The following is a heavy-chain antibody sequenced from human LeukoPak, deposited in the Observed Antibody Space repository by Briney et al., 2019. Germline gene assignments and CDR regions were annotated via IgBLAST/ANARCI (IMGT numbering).Heavy chain of an antibody. V-gene: IGHV3-74*01. CDR2: INSDGSST. D-gene: IGHD4-23*01. CDR1: GFTFRSYW. CDR3: ANYGGNSPF. J-gene: IGHJ4*02. Sequence: QPGGSLRPSCAASGFTFRSYWMHWVRQAPGKGLVWVSHINSDGSSTTYADSVKGRFTISRDNAKNTLYLQMNTLRVEDTAVYYCANYGGNSPFWGQGTLVTVSS.